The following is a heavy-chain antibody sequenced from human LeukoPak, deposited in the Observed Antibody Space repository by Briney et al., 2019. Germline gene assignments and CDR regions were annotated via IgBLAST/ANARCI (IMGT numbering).Heavy chain of an antibody. CDR2: IGTSNDNT. V-gene: IGHV1-18*01. CDR1: DYTFTNYG. D-gene: IGHD1-26*01. CDR3: ARGYSGAWWDILHI. Sequence: ASVKVSCKTSDYTFTNYGITWVRQAPGQGLEWMGWIGTSNDNTNVAQSLQGRVTLTTDTSTSTAYMDLGSLTSDDTAVYYCARGYSGAWWDILHIWGQGTMVTVSS. J-gene: IGHJ3*02.